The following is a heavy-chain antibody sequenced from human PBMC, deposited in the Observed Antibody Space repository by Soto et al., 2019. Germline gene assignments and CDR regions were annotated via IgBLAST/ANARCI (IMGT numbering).Heavy chain of an antibody. V-gene: IGHV4-59*01. CDR1: GGSISSYY. CDR2: IYYSGST. D-gene: IGHD6-6*01. J-gene: IGHJ3*02. Sequence: SETLSLTCTVSGGSISSYYWSWIRQPPGKGLEWIGYIYYSGSTNYNPSLKSRVTISVDTSKNQFSLKLSSVTAADTAVYYCESQIAAREVGAFDIWGQGTMVTVSS. CDR3: ESQIAAREVGAFDI.